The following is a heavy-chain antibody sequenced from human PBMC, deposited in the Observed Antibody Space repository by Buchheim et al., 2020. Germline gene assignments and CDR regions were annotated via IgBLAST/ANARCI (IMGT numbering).Heavy chain of an antibody. CDR3: VRDLRGYCSSTSCKGHYYGMDV. J-gene: IGHJ6*02. CDR1: GYTFTGYY. Sequence: QVQLVQSGAEVKKPGASVKVSCKASGYTFTGYYMHWVRQAPGQGLEWMGWINPNSGGTNYAQKFQGWVTMTRDTSISTAYMELSRLRSDDTAVYYCVRDLRGYCSSTSCKGHYYGMDVWGQGTT. D-gene: IGHD2-2*01. CDR2: INPNSGGT. V-gene: IGHV1-2*04.